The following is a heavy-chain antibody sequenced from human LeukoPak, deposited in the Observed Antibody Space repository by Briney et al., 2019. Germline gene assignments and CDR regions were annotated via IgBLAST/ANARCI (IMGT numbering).Heavy chain of an antibody. D-gene: IGHD3-16*01. Sequence: SETLSLTCTVSGGSIRRSYCYWGWIRQTPGKGLEWIGSIYESGSTQYSPSLKSRLTVSVDTSKNQFSLNLTSVTATDTAVYYCARSPLPKGAGRGYFDYWGRGTLVTVSS. V-gene: IGHV4-39*01. J-gene: IGHJ4*02. CDR3: ARSPLPKGAGRGYFDY. CDR1: GGSIRRSYCY. CDR2: IYESGST.